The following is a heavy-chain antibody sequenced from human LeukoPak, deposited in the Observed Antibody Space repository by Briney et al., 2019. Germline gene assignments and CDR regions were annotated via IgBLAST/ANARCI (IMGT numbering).Heavy chain of an antibody. CDR3: AXXXXRSXWYXGAY. Sequence: GGSLRLSCATSGFTFSSYEMNWVRQAPGKGLEWVSYISSSGSTIYYADSVKGRFTISRDNAKNSLYLQMNSLRAEDTAVYYCAXXXXRSXWYXGAYWGQGTLVTVSS. CDR2: ISSSGSTI. CDR1: GFTFSSYE. D-gene: IGHD6-13*01. J-gene: IGHJ4*02. V-gene: IGHV3-48*03.